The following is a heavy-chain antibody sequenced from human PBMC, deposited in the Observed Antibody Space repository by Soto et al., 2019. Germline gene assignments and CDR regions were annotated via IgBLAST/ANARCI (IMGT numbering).Heavy chain of an antibody. CDR1: GFTFSGSA. D-gene: IGHD3-22*01. CDR3: TREISHYYDSSGYYFDAFDI. Sequence: VGSLRLSCAASGFTFSGSAMHWVRQASGKGLEWVGRIRSKANSYATAYAASVKGRFTISRDDSKNTAYLQMNSLKTEDTAVYYCTREISHYYDSSGYYFDAFDIWGQGTMVTVSS. V-gene: IGHV3-73*01. CDR2: IRSKANSYAT. J-gene: IGHJ3*02.